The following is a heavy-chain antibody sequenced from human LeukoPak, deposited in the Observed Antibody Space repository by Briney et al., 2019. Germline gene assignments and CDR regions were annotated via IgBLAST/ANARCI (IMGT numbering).Heavy chain of an antibody. CDR3: ARAGQGSGWYYFDY. V-gene: IGHV1-18*01. CDR2: ISAYNGNT. J-gene: IGHJ4*02. CDR1: GYTFTSYG. Sequence: ASVKASCKASGYTFTSYGISWVRQAPGQGLEWMGWISAYNGNTNYAQKLQGRVTMTTDTSTSTAYMELRSLRSDDTAVYYCARAGQGSGWYYFDYWGQGTLVTVSS. D-gene: IGHD6-19*01.